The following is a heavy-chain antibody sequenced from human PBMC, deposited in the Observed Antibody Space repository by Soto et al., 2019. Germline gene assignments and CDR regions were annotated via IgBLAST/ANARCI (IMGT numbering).Heavy chain of an antibody. CDR2: INAGNGNT. D-gene: IGHD3-22*01. V-gene: IGHV1-3*01. Sequence: ASVQVSCKASGYTFTSYAMNWVRQAPGQRLEWMGWINAGNGNTKYSQKFQGRVTITRDTSASTAYMELSSLRSEDTAVYYCAGASSSGYSSTPIDYWGQGTLVTVSS. CDR1: GYTFTSYA. CDR3: AGASSSGYSSTPIDY. J-gene: IGHJ4*02.